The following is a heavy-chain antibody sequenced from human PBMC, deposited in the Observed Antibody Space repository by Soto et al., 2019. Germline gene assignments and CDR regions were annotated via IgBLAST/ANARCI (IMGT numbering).Heavy chain of an antibody. CDR3: GRGGGDESFEL. CDR1: VVTTSHGGYS. CDR2: ISHLGTT. Sequence: PSETLSLTCRVSVVTTSHGGYSWSWFRQSPGQGLEWLGYISHLGTTYYKPAFKSRLSLSIDRTRNQFSLSLSSMTAADRGVYYCGRGGGDESFELWGQGIQVTVSS. V-gene: IGHV4-30-2*06. D-gene: IGHD2-21*02. J-gene: IGHJ4*02.